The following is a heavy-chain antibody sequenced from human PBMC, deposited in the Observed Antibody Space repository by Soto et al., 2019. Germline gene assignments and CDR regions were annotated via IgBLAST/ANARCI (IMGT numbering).Heavy chain of an antibody. J-gene: IGHJ4*02. CDR2: FDPEDGET. CDR1: GYTLTEFS. V-gene: IGHV1-24*01. D-gene: IGHD3-10*01. Sequence: ASVKVSCKVSGYTLTEFSMHCVRQAPGKGLEWMGGFDPEDGETIYAQKFQGRVTMTEDTSTDTAYMELSSLRSEDTAVYYCATLLSYGSGSFQPSDYWGQGTLVTVSS. CDR3: ATLLSYGSGSFQPSDY.